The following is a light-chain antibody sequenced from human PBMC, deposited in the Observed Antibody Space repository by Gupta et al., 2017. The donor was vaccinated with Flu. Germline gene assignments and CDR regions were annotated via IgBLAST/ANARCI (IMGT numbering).Light chain of an antibody. CDR1: QTVSTSY. J-gene: IGKJ5*01. Sequence: NVLTQSPGTLSLSPGQRATLSCKASQTVSTSYLAWYQQKPFQAPRLLIFGASIRPTDVPERFSASGSGTDFTLTSSGLEPEDFAVYYCQQYGSPITFGQETRLEIK. CDR2: GAS. CDR3: QQYGSPIT. V-gene: IGKV3-20*01.